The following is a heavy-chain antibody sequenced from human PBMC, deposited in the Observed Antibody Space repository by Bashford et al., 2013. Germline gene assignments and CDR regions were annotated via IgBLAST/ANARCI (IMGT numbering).Heavy chain of an antibody. Sequence: GSLRLSCAASGFTFSSYWMHWVRQAPGKGLVWVSRINSDGSSTSYADSVKGRFTISRDNAKNTLYLQMNSLRAEDTAVYYCARDLSYYGSGSPRYYYYGMDVWGQGTTVTVSS. D-gene: IGHD3-10*01. J-gene: IGHJ6*02. CDR1: GFTFSSYW. CDR2: INSDGSST. V-gene: IGHV3-74*01. CDR3: ARDLSYYGSGSPRYYYYGMDV.